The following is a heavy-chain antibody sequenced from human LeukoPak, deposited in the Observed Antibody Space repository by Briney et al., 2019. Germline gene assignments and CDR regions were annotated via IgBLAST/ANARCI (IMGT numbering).Heavy chain of an antibody. Sequence: VKVSCKASGYTFTSYGISWVRQAPGQGLEWMGWISAYNGNTNYAQKLQGRVTMTTDTSTSTAYMELRSLRSDDTAVYYCARAKQQLGSGYYYYGMDVWGEGTTVTVSS. D-gene: IGHD6-13*01. CDR2: ISAYNGNT. CDR3: ARAKQQLGSGYYYYGMDV. CDR1: GYTFTSYG. J-gene: IGHJ6*04. V-gene: IGHV1-18*04.